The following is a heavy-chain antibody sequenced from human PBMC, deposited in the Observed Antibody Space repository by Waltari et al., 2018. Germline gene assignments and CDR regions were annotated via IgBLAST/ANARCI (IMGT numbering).Heavy chain of an antibody. CDR2: ISYDGSNR. D-gene: IGHD3-10*01. CDR3: ARPYYYGSGYAFDI. CDR1: GFPFSGYT. J-gene: IGHJ3*02. Sequence: QVQLVESGGGVVQPGRSLRLSCSASGFPFSGYTMHWVRQAPGKGLQWVAVISYDGSNRHYADAVKGRFTISRDNSKNTMHLQMTSLRADDTAVYYCARPYYYGSGYAFDIWGQGTVVTVSS. V-gene: IGHV3-30-3*01.